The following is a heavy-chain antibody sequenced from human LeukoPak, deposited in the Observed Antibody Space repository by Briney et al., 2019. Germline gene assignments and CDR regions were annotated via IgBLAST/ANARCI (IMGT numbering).Heavy chain of an antibody. V-gene: IGHV3-30*02. J-gene: IGHJ4*02. Sequence: PGGSLRLSCAASGFTFSSYGMHWVRQAPGKGLEWVAFIRYDGSNKYYADSVKGRFTISRDNSKNTLYLQMNSLRAEDTAVYYCAKAQDCSSTSCYSLDDYWGQGTLVTVSS. CDR2: IRYDGSNK. D-gene: IGHD2-2*01. CDR3: AKAQDCSSTSCYSLDDY. CDR1: GFTFSSYG.